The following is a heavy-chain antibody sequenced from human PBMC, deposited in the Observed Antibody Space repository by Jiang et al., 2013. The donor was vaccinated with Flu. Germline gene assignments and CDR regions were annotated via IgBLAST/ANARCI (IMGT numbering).Heavy chain of an antibody. CDR3: ARHKELATWFDP. CDR2: IYKSGST. CDR1: GGSISSSTSY. Sequence: GSGLVKPSETLFLTCSVSGGSISSSTSYWGWIRQPPGQWLEWIGSIYKSGSTYYNPSLKSRVTISVDTSKNQFSLKLSSVTAADTAVYYCARHKELATWFDPWGQGTLVTVSS. D-gene: IGHD2/OR15-2a*01. V-gene: IGHV4-39*01. J-gene: IGHJ5*02.